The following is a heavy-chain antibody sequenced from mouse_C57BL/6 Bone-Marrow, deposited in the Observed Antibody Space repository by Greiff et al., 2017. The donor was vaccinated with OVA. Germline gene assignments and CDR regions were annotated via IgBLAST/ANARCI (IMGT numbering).Heavy chain of an antibody. V-gene: IGHV5-17*01. J-gene: IGHJ3*01. CDR3: AKYGSSLTWFAY. CDR2: ISSGSSTI. CDR1: GFTFSDYG. Sequence: EVHLVESGGGLVKPGGSLKLSCAASGFTFSDYGMHWVRQAPEKGLEWVAYISSGSSTIYYADTVKGRFTISRDNAKNTLFLQMTSLRSEDTAMYYCAKYGSSLTWFAYWGQGTLVTVSA. D-gene: IGHD1-1*01.